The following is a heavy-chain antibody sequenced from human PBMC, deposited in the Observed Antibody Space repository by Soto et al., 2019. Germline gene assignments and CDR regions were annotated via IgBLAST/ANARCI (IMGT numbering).Heavy chain of an antibody. D-gene: IGHD2-2*01. Sequence: GGSLRLSCAASGFTFSSYAMSWVRQAPGKGLEWVSAISGSGGSTYYADSVKGRFTISKDNSKNTLYLQINSLRAEDRAVYCCATYCDSSSCPVYWGQGTLVTVSS. CDR2: ISGSGGST. CDR1: GFTFSSYA. V-gene: IGHV3-23*01. CDR3: ATYCDSSSCPVY. J-gene: IGHJ4*02.